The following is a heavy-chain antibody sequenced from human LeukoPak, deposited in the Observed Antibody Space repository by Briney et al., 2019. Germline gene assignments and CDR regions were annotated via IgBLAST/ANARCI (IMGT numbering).Heavy chain of an antibody. CDR3: SYCSTYYDLRSANCD. J-gene: IGHJ1*01. CDR2: INWNGGNT. V-gene: IGHV3-20*01. Sequence: PGGSLTLSCAVSGFIFDDYGMTWVRKPPGKGLVWVSGINWNGGNTGYADSVKGRFTISRDNAKNSLYLQMQNMRIEKTAVKYVSYCSTYYDLRSANCDWGQRTLVTVSS. D-gene: IGHD3-3*01. CDR1: GFIFDDYG.